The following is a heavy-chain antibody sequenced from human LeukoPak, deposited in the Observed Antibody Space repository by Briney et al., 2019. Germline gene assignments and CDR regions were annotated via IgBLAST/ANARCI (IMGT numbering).Heavy chain of an antibody. J-gene: IGHJ3*02. CDR1: GGTISRYY. CDR3: ARDRRRELLHAFDI. V-gene: IGHV4-59*01. Sequence: SETLSLTCTVSGGTISRYYWSWIRQPPGKGLEWIAYIDYIGSTNYNPSLKSRLTISLDASKNQFSLKLSSVTAADTAVYYCARDRRRELLHAFDIWAKGQWSPSLQ. D-gene: IGHD1-26*01. CDR2: IDYIGST.